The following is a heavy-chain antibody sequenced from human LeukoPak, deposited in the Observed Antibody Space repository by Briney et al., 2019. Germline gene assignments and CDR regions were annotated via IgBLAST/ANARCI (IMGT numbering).Heavy chain of an antibody. Sequence: ASVKVSSKASGYTFTSYYMHWVRQAPGQGLEWMGIINPSGGNTNYAQKFQGRVTMTRDTSTSTVYMELSSLRSEDTAVYYCARGTTRGWYGDHWGQGTLVTVSS. D-gene: IGHD6-19*01. CDR3: ARGTTRGWYGDH. V-gene: IGHV1-46*01. CDR1: GYTFTSYY. CDR2: INPSGGNT. J-gene: IGHJ4*02.